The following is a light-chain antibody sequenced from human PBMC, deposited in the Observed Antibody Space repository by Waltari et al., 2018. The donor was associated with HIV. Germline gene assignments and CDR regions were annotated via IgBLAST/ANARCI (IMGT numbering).Light chain of an antibody. CDR2: DVH. CDR3: CSYAGQTTYVA. J-gene: IGLJ2*01. CDR1: DRDIGPYAY. Sequence: QSPLPQPASVSGSPGQSITISCTATDRDIGPYAYVSWYQQRPVSAPKLIIYDVHRRPSGVSDRFAGSKSGNTASLTISGLQAEDEADYYCCSYAGQTTYVAFGGGTKVTVL. V-gene: IGLV2-23*02.